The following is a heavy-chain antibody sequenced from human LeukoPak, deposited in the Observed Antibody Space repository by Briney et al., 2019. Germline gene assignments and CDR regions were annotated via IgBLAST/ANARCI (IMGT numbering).Heavy chain of an antibody. CDR2: ISAYNGNT. J-gene: IGHJ6*02. Sequence: ASVKVSCKASGYTLTSYVISWVRQAPGQGLEWMGWISAYNGNTNYAQKLQGRVTMTTDTSTSTAYMELRSLRSDDTAVYYCAREILYDSSGYYHYGMDVWGQGTTVTVSS. V-gene: IGHV1-18*01. CDR1: GYTLTSYV. D-gene: IGHD3-22*01. CDR3: AREILYDSSGYYHYGMDV.